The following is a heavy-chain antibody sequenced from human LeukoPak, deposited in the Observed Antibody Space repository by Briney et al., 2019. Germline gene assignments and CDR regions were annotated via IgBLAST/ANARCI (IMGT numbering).Heavy chain of an antibody. Sequence: SETLSLTCDVSGYSIRGLYYCGWIRLSPGKGLEWIGSLYHTGTPYYNPSLKSRVTISVDTSKNQFSLKLSSVTAADTAVYYCARLGVGWTLDYWGQGTLVTVSS. V-gene: IGHV4-38-2*01. CDR2: LYHTGTP. CDR1: GYSIRGLYY. D-gene: IGHD6-19*01. J-gene: IGHJ4*02. CDR3: ARLGVGWTLDY.